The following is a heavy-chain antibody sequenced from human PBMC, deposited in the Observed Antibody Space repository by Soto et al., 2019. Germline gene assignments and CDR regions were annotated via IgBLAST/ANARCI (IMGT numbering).Heavy chain of an antibody. Sequence: EVQLLESGGGFVQPGGSLRLSCAASLFTFSSYAMSWVRQAPGKGLEWVSVMSGSGERIFYADSVRGRFTISRDNSKNMLYLQMNSLRVEDTAIYYCAKDYGAVAEKWGQGTLVTVSA. CDR3: AKDYGAVAEK. CDR2: MSGSGERI. V-gene: IGHV3-23*01. J-gene: IGHJ1*01. D-gene: IGHD6-19*01. CDR1: LFTFSSYA.